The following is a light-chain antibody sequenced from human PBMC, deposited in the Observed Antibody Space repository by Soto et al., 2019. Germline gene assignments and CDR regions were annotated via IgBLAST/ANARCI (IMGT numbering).Light chain of an antibody. CDR3: SSYRSSSTPLI. CDR2: EVS. V-gene: IGLV2-14*01. Sequence: QSALTQPASVSGSPGQSITISCTGTSSDVGGYNYVSWYQQRPGKAPKLMIYEVSNRPSGVSNRFSGSKSGNTASLTISGLQAEDEADYYCSSYRSSSTPLIFGTGTKVTVL. J-gene: IGLJ1*01. CDR1: SSDVGGYNY.